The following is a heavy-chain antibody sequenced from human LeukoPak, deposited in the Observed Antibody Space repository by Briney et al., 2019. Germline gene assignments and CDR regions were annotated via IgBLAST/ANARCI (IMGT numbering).Heavy chain of an antibody. CDR1: GFTFDDYA. D-gene: IGHD3-9*01. V-gene: IGHV3-9*01. J-gene: IGHJ4*02. CDR3: AKGAVDYDILTGYYTTGYFDY. CDR2: ISWNSGSI. Sequence: GGSLRLSCAASGFTFDDYAMHWVRQAPGKGLEWVSGISWNSGSIGYADSVKGRFTISRDNSKNTLYLQMSSLRAEDTAVYYCAKGAVDYDILTGYYTTGYFDYWGQGTLVTVSS.